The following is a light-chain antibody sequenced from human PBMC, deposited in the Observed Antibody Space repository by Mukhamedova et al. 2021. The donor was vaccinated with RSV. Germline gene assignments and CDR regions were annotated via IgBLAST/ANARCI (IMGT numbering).Light chain of an antibody. Sequence: WYQRRVHGKPPKLLIYDASTLQSGVPSRFSGSGSGTDFTLTIDSLLPEDFASYYCQQFKSYPLTFGGGTEVEIK. CDR2: DAS. V-gene: IGKV1-13*02. CDR3: QQFKSYPLT. J-gene: IGKJ4*01.